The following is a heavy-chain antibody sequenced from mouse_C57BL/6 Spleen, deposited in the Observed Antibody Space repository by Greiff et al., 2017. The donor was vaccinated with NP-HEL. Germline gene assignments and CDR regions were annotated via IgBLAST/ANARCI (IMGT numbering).Heavy chain of an antibody. V-gene: IGHV3-6*01. CDR2: ISYEGSN. CDR3: ATGTGFAC. D-gene: IGHD4-1*01. J-gene: IGHJ3*01. CDR1: GYSITSGYS. Sequence: ESGPGLVKPSQSLSLTCSVTGYSITSGYSWNWIRQFPGNKLEWMGYISYEGSNNYNPSPKNRISITRETSKNQFFLKLNSVTTEDTATCYCATGTGFACWGNGTLVTDSA.